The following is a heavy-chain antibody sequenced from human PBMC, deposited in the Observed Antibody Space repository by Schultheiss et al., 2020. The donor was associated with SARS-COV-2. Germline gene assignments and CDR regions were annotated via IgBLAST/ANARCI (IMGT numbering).Heavy chain of an antibody. CDR3: ARESLLRNNWFDP. J-gene: IGHJ5*02. CDR1: GFTFSSYA. V-gene: IGHV3-23*01. D-gene: IGHD3-22*01. Sequence: GGSLRLSCAASGFTFSSYAMSWVRQAPGKGLEWVSAISGSGGSTYYADSVKGRFTISRDNAKNSLYLQMNSLRAEDTAVYYCARESLLRNNWFDPWGQGTLVTVSS. CDR2: ISGSGGST.